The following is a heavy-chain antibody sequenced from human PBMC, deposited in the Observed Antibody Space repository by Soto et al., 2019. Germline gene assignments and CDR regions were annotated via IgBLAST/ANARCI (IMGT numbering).Heavy chain of an antibody. V-gene: IGHV2-5*02. Sequence: SGPTLVNPTQPLTLTCTFSGFSLSTSGVGVGWIRQPPGKALEWLALIYWDDDKRYSPSLKSRLTITKDTSKNQVVLTMTNMDPVDTATYYCALSYTEDIAARPNWGYYYYYMDVWGKGTTVTVSS. J-gene: IGHJ6*03. D-gene: IGHD6-6*01. CDR1: GFSLSTSGVG. CDR2: IYWDDDK. CDR3: ALSYTEDIAARPNWGYYYYYMDV.